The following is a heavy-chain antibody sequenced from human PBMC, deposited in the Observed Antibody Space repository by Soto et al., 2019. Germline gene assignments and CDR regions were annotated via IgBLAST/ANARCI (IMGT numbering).Heavy chain of an antibody. J-gene: IGHJ6*02. D-gene: IGHD5-12*01. CDR1: GFTFSSYG. V-gene: IGHV3-30*18. Sequence: GGSLRLSCAASGFTFSSYGMHWVRQAPGKGLEWVAVISYDGSNKYYADSVKGRFTISRDNSKNTLYLQMNSLRAEDTAVYYCAKEVDSGYDYLYYYYGMDVWGQGTTVTVSS. CDR2: ISYDGSNK. CDR3: AKEVDSGYDYLYYYYGMDV.